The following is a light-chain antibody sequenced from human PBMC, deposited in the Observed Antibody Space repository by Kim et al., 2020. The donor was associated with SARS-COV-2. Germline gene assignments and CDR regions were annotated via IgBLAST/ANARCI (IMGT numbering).Light chain of an antibody. CDR1: ESISSN. CDR2: GAS. V-gene: IGKV3-15*01. Sequence: VLPGERAPLSCRASESISSNLAWYQQKPGQAPMLLIYGASTRATDVPAIFSASGSGTEFTLTISSLQSEHFAVYYCQQYHKWPLSLGGGTKVDIK. J-gene: IGKJ4*01. CDR3: QQYHKWPLS.